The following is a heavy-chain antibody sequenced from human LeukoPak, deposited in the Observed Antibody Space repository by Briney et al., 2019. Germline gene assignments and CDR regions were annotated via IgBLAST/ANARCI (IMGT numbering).Heavy chain of an antibody. V-gene: IGHV3-23*01. Sequence: GGSLRLSCAASGFTFDNYAMNWVRQAPGKGLEWVSGVSRSGGNTYYADSVKGRFTISRDNSKNTQYLQMNSLRAEDAAVYYCAKGDWNYGDFDYWGQGTLVTVSS. CDR2: VSRSGGNT. J-gene: IGHJ4*02. D-gene: IGHD1-7*01. CDR1: GFTFDNYA. CDR3: AKGDWNYGDFDY.